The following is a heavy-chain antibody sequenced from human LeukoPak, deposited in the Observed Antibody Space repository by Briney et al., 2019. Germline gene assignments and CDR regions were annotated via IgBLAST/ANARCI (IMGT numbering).Heavy chain of an antibody. V-gene: IGHV3-30*18. CDR1: GFTFSSYG. J-gene: IGHJ4*02. CDR2: ISYDGSNK. CDR3: AKLVVAGVNNFDY. D-gene: IGHD6-19*01. Sequence: GGSLRLSCAASGFTFSSYGMHWVRQAPGKGLEWVAVISYDGSNKYYADSVKGRFTISRDNSKNTLYLQMNSLRAEDTAAYYRAKLVVAGVNNFDYWGQGTLVTVSS.